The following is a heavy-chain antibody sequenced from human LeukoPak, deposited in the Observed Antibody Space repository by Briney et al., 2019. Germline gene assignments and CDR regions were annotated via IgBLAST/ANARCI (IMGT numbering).Heavy chain of an antibody. CDR2: INHSGST. V-gene: IGHV4-34*01. CDR3: ARAVVPAAMLVNWFDP. J-gene: IGHJ5*02. CDR1: GGSFSGYY. Sequence: SETLSLTCAVYGGSFSGYYWSWIRQPPGKGLEWIGEINHSGSTNYNPYLKSRVTISVDTSKNQFSLKLSSVTAADTAVYYCARAVVPAAMLVNWFDPWGQGTLVTVPS. D-gene: IGHD2-2*01.